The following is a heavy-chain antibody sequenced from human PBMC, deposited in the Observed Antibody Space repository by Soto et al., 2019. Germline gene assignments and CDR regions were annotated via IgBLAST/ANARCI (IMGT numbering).Heavy chain of an antibody. J-gene: IGHJ6*03. D-gene: IGHD2-2*01. V-gene: IGHV4-31*03. CDR3: AREARCSSTSCYGVALGLGHYYYMDV. CDR1: GGSISSGGYY. CDR2: IYYSGST. Sequence: SETLSLTCTVSGGSISSGGYYWSWIRQHPGKGLEWIGYIYYSGSTYYNPSLKSRVTISVDTSKNQFSLKLSSVTAADTAVYYCAREARCSSTSCYGVALGLGHYYYMDVWGKGTTVTVSS.